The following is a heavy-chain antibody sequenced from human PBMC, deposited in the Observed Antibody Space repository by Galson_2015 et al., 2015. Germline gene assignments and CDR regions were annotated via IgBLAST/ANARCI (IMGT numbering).Heavy chain of an antibody. Sequence: SVKVSCKASGYTFTSYAMHWVRQAPGQRLEWMGWINAGNGNTKYSQKFQGRVTITRDTSASTAYMELSSLRSEDTAVYYCARTWSVPAAMRSFDYWGQGTLVTVSS. D-gene: IGHD2-2*01. CDR3: ARTWSVPAAMRSFDY. CDR2: INAGNGNT. V-gene: IGHV1-3*01. CDR1: GYTFTSYA. J-gene: IGHJ4*02.